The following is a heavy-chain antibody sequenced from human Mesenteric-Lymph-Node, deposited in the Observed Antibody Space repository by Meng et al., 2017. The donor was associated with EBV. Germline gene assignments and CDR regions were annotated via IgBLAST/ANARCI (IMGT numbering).Heavy chain of an antibody. D-gene: IGHD6-19*01. Sequence: QVHLQQWGAGLLKGSDXLSPPCTVSGGSVSSGRYYWSWIRQHPGKGLEWIGYIYYTGSTNYNTSLKSRVTISADTSKNQFSLKLSSVTSADTAIYYCATVGAVAGTAYWGQGTLVTVSS. CDR2: IYYTGST. CDR1: GGSVSSGRYY. V-gene: IGHV4-61*01. J-gene: IGHJ4*02. CDR3: ATVGAVAGTAY.